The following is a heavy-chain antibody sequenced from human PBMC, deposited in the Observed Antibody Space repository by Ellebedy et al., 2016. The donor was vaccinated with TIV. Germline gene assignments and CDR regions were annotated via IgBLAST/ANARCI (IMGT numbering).Heavy chain of an antibody. D-gene: IGHD4-17*01. J-gene: IGHJ4*02. CDR2: IKYDGSET. CDR3: ARAYYGDYEGIDY. V-gene: IGHV3-7*02. Sequence: GESLKISCAASGFSFSRFWMTWVRQAPGKGLEWVANIKYDGSETYYGDPVKGRFTISRDNAKNSLYLQMNSLRDEDTAVYFCARAYYGDYEGIDYWGQGTLVTVSS. CDR1: GFSFSRFW.